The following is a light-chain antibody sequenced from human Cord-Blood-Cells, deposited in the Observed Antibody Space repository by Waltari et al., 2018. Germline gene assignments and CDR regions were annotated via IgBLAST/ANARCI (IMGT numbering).Light chain of an antibody. CDR1: PSVSSN. J-gene: IGKJ3*01. V-gene: IGKV3-15*01. Sequence: EKVMTQYPATPSVSPGERATISCRASPSVSSNLAWYQQKPGQAPRLLIYGASTRATGIPARFSGSGSGTEFTLTISSLQSEDFAVYYCQQYNNWPFTFGPGTKVDIK. CDR2: GAS. CDR3: QQYNNWPFT.